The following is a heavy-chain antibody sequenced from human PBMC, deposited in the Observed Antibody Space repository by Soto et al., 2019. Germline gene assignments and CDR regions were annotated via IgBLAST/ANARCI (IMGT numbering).Heavy chain of an antibody. CDR1: GFTFSSYG. CDR2: ISYDGSNK. CDR3: AKDATALLWFWELLRYYYYYGMDV. V-gene: IGHV3-30*18. D-gene: IGHD3-10*01. Sequence: QVQLVESGGGVVQPGRSLRLSCAASGFTFSSYGMHWVRQAPGKGLEWVAVISYDGSNKYYADSVKGRFTISRDNSKNPLYLQMNSLRAEDTAVYYCAKDATALLWFWELLRYYYYYGMDVWGQGTTVTVS. J-gene: IGHJ6*02.